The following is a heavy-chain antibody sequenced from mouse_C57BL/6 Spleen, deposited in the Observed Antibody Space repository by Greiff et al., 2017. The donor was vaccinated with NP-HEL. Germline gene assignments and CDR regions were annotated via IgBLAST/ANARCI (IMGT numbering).Heavy chain of an antibody. Sequence: QVQLQQSGAELVKPGASVKISCKASGYAFSSYWMNWVKQRPGKGLEWIGQIYPGDGDPNYNGKFKGKATLTADKSSSTAYMQLSSLTSEDSAVYFCARSRDYDPYAMDYWGQGTSVTVSS. CDR2: IYPGDGDP. J-gene: IGHJ4*01. D-gene: IGHD2-4*01. CDR3: ARSRDYDPYAMDY. V-gene: IGHV1-80*01. CDR1: GYAFSSYW.